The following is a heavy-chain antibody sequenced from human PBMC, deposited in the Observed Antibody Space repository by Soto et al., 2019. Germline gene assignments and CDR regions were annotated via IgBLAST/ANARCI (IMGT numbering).Heavy chain of an antibody. CDR1: GDSISSGHYY. Sequence: PSETLSLTCTVSGDSISSGHYYWSWIRQPPGKGLEWIGYIYYSGSTNYNPSLKSRVTLLVDTSKNQFSLKLSSVTAADTAVYYCARTYNWFDPWGQGTLVTVSS. J-gene: IGHJ5*02. V-gene: IGHV4-61*01. CDR2: IYYSGST. CDR3: ARTYNWFDP.